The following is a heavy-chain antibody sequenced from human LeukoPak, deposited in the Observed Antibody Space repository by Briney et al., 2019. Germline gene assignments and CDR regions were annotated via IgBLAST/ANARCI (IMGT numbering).Heavy chain of an antibody. CDR1: GGSISSGGYS. V-gene: IGHV4-30-4*07. CDR2: IYYSGNT. Sequence: SETLSLTCAVSGGSISSGGYSWSWIRQPPGKGLELIGYIYYSGNTYYSPSLKSRLSILVDSSKNQFSLRLSSVTAADTAVYYCARGPLFYYDFYFFDYWGQGTLVTVSS. J-gene: IGHJ4*02. CDR3: ARGPLFYYDFYFFDY. D-gene: IGHD3-22*01.